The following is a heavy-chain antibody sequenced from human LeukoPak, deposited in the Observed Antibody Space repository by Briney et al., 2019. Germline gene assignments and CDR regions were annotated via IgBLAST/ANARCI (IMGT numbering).Heavy chain of an antibody. D-gene: IGHD3-22*01. CDR3: AKEDLNDRSGYTAPLDY. CDR2: ISGSGGST. V-gene: IGHV3-23*01. Sequence: PGGSLRLSCAASGFTFSSYAMSWVRQAPGKGLEWVSAISGSGGSTNYADSVKGRFTISRDNSKNMLYLRMNSLRAEDTAVYYCAKEDLNDRSGYTAPLDYWGQGTLVTVSS. CDR1: GFTFSSYA. J-gene: IGHJ4*02.